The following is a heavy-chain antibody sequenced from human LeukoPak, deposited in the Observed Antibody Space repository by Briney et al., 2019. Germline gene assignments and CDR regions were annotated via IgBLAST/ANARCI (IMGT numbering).Heavy chain of an antibody. J-gene: IGHJ6*03. CDR3: ARVRPGYYYYYMDV. Sequence: PSETLSLTCAVYGGSFSGYYWSWIRQPPGKGLEWTGEINHSGSTNYNPSPKSRVTISVDTSKNQFSLKLSSVTAADTAVYYCARVRPGYYYYYMDVWGKGTTVTVSS. V-gene: IGHV4-34*01. CDR1: GGSFSGYY. CDR2: INHSGST.